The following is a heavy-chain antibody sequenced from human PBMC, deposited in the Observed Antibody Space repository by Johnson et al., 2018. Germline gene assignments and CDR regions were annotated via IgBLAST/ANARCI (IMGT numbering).Heavy chain of an antibody. J-gene: IGHJ1*01. CDR2: ISYDGSNK. CDR3: ARAVHYGDYPLAEYFQH. D-gene: IGHD4-17*01. V-gene: IGHV3-30-3*01. Sequence: VQLLETGGGVVQPGRSLRLSCAASGFTFSSYAMHWVRQAPGKGLEWVAVISYDGSNKYYADSVKGRFTISRDNSKNTLYLQMNSLRAEDTAVYYCARAVHYGDYPLAEYFQHWGQGTLVTVSS. CDR1: GFTFSSYA.